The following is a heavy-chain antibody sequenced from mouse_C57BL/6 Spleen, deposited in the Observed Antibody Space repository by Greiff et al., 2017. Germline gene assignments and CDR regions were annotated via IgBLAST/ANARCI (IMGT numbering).Heavy chain of an antibody. D-gene: IGHD3-2*02. Sequence: QVQLQQSGAELVRPGASVKLSCKASGYTFTDYYINWVKQRPGQGLEWIARIYPGSGNTYYNEKFKGKATLTAEKSSSTAYMQLSSLTSEDSAVYFCARVGDSSGGWFAYWGQGTLVTVSA. CDR1: GYTFTDYY. J-gene: IGHJ3*01. CDR2: IYPGSGNT. CDR3: ARVGDSSGGWFAY. V-gene: IGHV1-76*01.